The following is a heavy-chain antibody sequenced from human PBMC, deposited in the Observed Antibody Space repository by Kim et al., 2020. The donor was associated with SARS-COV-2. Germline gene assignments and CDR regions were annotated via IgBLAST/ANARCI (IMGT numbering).Heavy chain of an antibody. CDR3: ARENWGNYDY. Sequence: GGXLRLSCAASGFTFNNYGMHWVRQTPAKGLEWAAVISYDGSNEYYADSVKGRFTISRDNSKNTLYLQMNSLEAEDTAVYYCARENWGNYDYWGQGTLVTVSS. CDR1: GFTFNNYG. J-gene: IGHJ4*02. D-gene: IGHD7-27*01. V-gene: IGHV3-33*08. CDR2: ISYDGSNE.